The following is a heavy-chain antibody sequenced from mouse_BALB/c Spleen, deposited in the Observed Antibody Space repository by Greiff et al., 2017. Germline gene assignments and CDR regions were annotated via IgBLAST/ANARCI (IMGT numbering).Heavy chain of an antibody. Sequence: VQLQQPGAELVRPGASVKLSCKASGYTFTSYWINWVKQRPGQGLEWIGNIYPSDSYTNYNQKFKDKATLTVDKSSSTAYMQLSSPTSEDSAVYYCTRGTGRERYFDYWGQGTTLTVSS. D-gene: IGHD4-1*01. V-gene: IGHV1-69*02. CDR2: IYPSDSYT. CDR1: GYTFTSYW. J-gene: IGHJ2*01. CDR3: TRGTGRERYFDY.